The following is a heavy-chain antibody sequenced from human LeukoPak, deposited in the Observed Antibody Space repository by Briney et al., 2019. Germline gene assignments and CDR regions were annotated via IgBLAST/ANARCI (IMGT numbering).Heavy chain of an antibody. CDR3: ARGPPWRGYYYYYYMDV. V-gene: IGHV4-34*01. CDR2: INHSGST. Sequence: SETLSLTCAVYGGSFSGYYWSWIRQPPGKGLEWIGEINHSGSTNYNPSLKSRVTISVDTSKNQFSLKLSSVTAADTAVYYCARGPPWRGYYYYYYMDVWGKGTTVTVSS. CDR1: GGSFSGYY. J-gene: IGHJ6*03. D-gene: IGHD3-3*01.